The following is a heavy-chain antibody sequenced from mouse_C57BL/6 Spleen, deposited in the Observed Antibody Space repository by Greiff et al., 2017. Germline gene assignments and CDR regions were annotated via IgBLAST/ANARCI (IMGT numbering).Heavy chain of an antibody. CDR2: ISYDGSN. CDR1: GYSITSGYY. V-gene: IGHV3-6*01. Sequence: EVQRVESGPGLVKPSQSLSLTCSVTGYSITSGYYWNWIRQFPGNKLEWMGYISYDGSNNYNPSLKNRISITRDTSKNQFFLKLNSVTTEDTATYYCASWKYDYGSWFAYWGQGTLVTVSA. J-gene: IGHJ3*01. D-gene: IGHD2-4*01. CDR3: ASWKYDYGSWFAY.